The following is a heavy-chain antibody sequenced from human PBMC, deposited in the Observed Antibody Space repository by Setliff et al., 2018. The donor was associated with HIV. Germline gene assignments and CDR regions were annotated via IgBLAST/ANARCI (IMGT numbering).Heavy chain of an antibody. CDR1: GFTFSDYP. V-gene: IGHV3-48*01. Sequence: PGGSLRLSCAASGFTFSDYPMNWVRQAPGKGLEWVSHIYPDSNNIDYTDSVKGRFTISRDNAKNSLYLQMNSLRAEDAAVYDCATDLHWAFDYWGQGSLVTVSS. D-gene: IGHD7-27*01. J-gene: IGHJ4*02. CDR3: ATDLHWAFDY. CDR2: IYPDSNNI.